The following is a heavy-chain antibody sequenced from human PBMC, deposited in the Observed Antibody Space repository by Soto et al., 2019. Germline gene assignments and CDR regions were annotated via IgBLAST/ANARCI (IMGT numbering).Heavy chain of an antibody. D-gene: IGHD6-13*01. CDR3: ARASSWYSITLDY. V-gene: IGHV1-2*04. Sequence: VRQAPGQGLEWMGWINPNSGGTNYAQKFQGWVTMTRDTSISTAYMELSRLRSDDTAVYYCARASSWYSITLDYWGQGTLVTVSS. J-gene: IGHJ4*02. CDR2: INPNSGGT.